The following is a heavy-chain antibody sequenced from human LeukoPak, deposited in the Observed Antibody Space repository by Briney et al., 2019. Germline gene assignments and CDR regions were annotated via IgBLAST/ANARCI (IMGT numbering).Heavy chain of an antibody. CDR1: GYTFTSYA. CDR3: ARGDPWIQLWLAYGMDV. J-gene: IGHJ6*02. V-gene: IGHV1-3*01. CDR2: INAGNGNT. D-gene: IGHD5-18*01. Sequence: ASVEVSCKASGYTFTSYAMHWVRQAPGQRLEWMGWINAGNGNTKYSQKFQGRVTITRDTSASTAYMELSSLRSEDTAVYYCARGDPWIQLWLAYGMDVWAKGPRSPSP.